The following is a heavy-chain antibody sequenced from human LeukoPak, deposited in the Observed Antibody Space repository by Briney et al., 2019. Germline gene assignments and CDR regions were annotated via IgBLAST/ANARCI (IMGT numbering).Heavy chain of an antibody. J-gene: IGHJ3*01. V-gene: IGHV3-74*01. CDR1: GFTLRSYW. CDR2: VNGDGSST. CDR3: ARGYYDSRGLAFDV. Sequence: GGSLRLSCAASGFTLRSYWMHWVRQAPGKGLVWVSRVNGDGSSTNYAGSVKGRFTISRDNAKNTLYLQMNSLGAEDTAVYYCARGYYDSRGLAFDVWGQGTMVTVSS. D-gene: IGHD3-22*01.